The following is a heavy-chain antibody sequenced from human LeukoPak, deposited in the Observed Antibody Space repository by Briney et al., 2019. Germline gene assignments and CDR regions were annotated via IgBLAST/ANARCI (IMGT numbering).Heavy chain of an antibody. CDR1: GGSISSRSYH. J-gene: IGHJ6*02. Sequence: SETLSLTCTVSGGSISSRSYHWGWIRQPPGRGLEWIGSIYSSGSTYYNPSRKSRVTISINVSKNQFSLKLNSVTDADTALYYCAREGTSTHRMDVWGQGTTVTVS. CDR2: IYSSGST. CDR3: AREGTSTHRMDV. V-gene: IGHV4-39*07. D-gene: IGHD1-14*01.